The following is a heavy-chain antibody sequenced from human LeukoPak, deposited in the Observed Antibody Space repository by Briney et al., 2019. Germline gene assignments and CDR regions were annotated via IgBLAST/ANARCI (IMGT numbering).Heavy chain of an antibody. Sequence: ASVKVSCKASGYTFTSCDINWVRQATGQGLEWMGIINPSGGSTSYAQKFQGRVTMTRDTSTSTVYMELSSLRSEDTAVYYCARASEAAAGTEIWGQGTLVTVSS. V-gene: IGHV1-46*01. CDR2: INPSGGST. J-gene: IGHJ4*02. CDR1: GYTFTSCD. CDR3: ARASEAAAGTEI. D-gene: IGHD6-13*01.